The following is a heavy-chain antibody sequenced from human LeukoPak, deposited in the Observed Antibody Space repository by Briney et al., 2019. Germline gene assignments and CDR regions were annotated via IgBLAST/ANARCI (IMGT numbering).Heavy chain of an antibody. CDR3: ARVYYYYDSSGILTLYFDY. CDR2: VNPTSGGT. J-gene: IGHJ4*02. D-gene: IGHD3-22*01. V-gene: IGHV1-2*02. CDR1: GYTFTSYY. Sequence: ASVKVSCKTSGYTFTSYYMHWVRQAPGQGLEWMGWVNPTSGGTNYAQTFQGRVTMTRDTSISTAYMELSRLRSDDTAVYYCARVYYYYDSSGILTLYFDYWGQGTLVTVSS.